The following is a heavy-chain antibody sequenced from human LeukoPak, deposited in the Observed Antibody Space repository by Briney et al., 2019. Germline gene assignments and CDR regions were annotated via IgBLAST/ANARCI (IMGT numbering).Heavy chain of an antibody. V-gene: IGHV4-4*07. J-gene: IGHJ4*02. Sequence: KPSETLSLTCAVSGDSISNYYWSWLRQPAGKGLEWIGRIYTSGSTNYNPSLKSRVTMSVDTSKNQFSLKLSSVTAADTAVYYCARDTYDSSAYYYDYFDYWGQGTLVTVSS. CDR3: ARDTYDSSAYYYDYFDY. CDR2: IYTSGST. D-gene: IGHD3-22*01. CDR1: GDSISNYY.